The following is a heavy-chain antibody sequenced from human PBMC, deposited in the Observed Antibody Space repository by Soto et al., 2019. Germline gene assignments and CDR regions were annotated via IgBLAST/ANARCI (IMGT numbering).Heavy chain of an antibody. CDR2: INSDGSST. CDR1: GFTFSSFW. D-gene: IGHD3-3*01. Sequence: EVQLVESGGGLVQPGGSLRVSCAASGFTFSSFWMYWVRQAPGKGLAWVSRINSDGSSTNYADSVRARVTISRDNAKNTLYLQMNSLRAEDTAVYYCARIDFWSGMDVWGQGTTVTVSS. J-gene: IGHJ6*02. CDR3: ARIDFWSGMDV. V-gene: IGHV3-74*01.